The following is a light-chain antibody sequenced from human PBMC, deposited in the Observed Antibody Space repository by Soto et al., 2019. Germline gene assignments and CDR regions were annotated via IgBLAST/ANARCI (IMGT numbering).Light chain of an antibody. CDR2: ENN. CDR1: SSNIGAGYE. Sequence: QSVLTQPPSVSEAPGQRVTISCTGSSSNIGAGYEAHWYQQVPGTAPKLLIYENNNRPSGVPDRFSGSKSGTSASLAITGLQAADEAEDYCQSYDSSLSGYVFGTGTKLTAL. V-gene: IGLV1-40*01. J-gene: IGLJ1*01. CDR3: QSYDSSLSGYV.